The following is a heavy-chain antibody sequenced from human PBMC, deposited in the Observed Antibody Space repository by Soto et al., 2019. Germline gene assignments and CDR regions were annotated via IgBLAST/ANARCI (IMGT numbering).Heavy chain of an antibody. CDR3: ARDLVVVPAAPPPYYSGMDV. D-gene: IGHD2-2*01. CDR2: IWYDGSNK. Sequence: GGSLRLSCAASGFSFSAFAMQWVRQAPGKGLEWVAVIWYDGSNKYYADSVKGRFTISRDNSKNTLYLQMNSLRAEDTAVYYCARDLVVVPAAPPPYYSGMDVWGQGTTVTVSS. V-gene: IGHV3-33*08. J-gene: IGHJ6*02. CDR1: GFSFSAFA.